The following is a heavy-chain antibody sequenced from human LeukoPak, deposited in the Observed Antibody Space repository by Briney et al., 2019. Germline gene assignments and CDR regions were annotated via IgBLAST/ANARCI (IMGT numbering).Heavy chain of an antibody. CDR2: ITAYNGNT. D-gene: IGHD2-15*01. CDR3: ARDCSGGTCSSFWFDL. V-gene: IGHV1-18*01. J-gene: IGHJ5*02. CDR1: GYTFRNYA. Sequence: RASVKVSCKASGYTFRNYAITWVRQAPGQGLEWMGWITAYNGNTNYAQKFQGRVTMTTDTSTTTAYMELRNLKSDDTAVYYCARDCSGGTCSSFWFDLWGQGTLVTVSS.